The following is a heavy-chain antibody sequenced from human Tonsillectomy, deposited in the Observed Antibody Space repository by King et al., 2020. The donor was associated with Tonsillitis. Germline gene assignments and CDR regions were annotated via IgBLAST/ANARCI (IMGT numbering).Heavy chain of an antibody. D-gene: IGHD2/OR15-2a*01. CDR3: AKGLSQLYDYYYMDV. J-gene: IGHJ6*03. V-gene: IGHV3-30*18. CDR2: ISYDGSSK. Sequence: VQLVESGGGVVQPGRSLRLSCAASGFTFSSYGMHWVRQAPGKGLEWVAVISYDGSSKYYADSVKGRFTISRDNSKNTLYLQMNSLRAEDTALYYCAKGLSQLYDYYYMDVWGKGTTVTVSS. CDR1: GFTFSSYG.